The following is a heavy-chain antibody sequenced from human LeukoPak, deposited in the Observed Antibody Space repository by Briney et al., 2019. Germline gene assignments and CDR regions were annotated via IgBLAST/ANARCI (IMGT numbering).Heavy chain of an antibody. V-gene: IGHV4-34*01. D-gene: IGHD1-1*01. CDR2: INHSGST. CDR1: GGSLSGYY. CDR3: TRQLWSDYYYYYYTDV. Sequence: SETLSLTCAAYGGSLSGYYWSWIRQPPGKGLEWIGEINHSGSTNHNPSLKSRVTISVDTSKNQFSLELSSMTAADTAVYYCTRQLWSDYYYYYYTDVWGKGTTVTVSS. J-gene: IGHJ6*03.